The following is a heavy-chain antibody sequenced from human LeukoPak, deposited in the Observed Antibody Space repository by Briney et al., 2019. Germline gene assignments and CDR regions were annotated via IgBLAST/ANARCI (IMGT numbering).Heavy chain of an antibody. D-gene: IGHD3-3*01. J-gene: IGHJ4*02. CDR2: IYYSGST. CDR3: ARTLPGFWSGYYTFDY. V-gene: IGHV4-59*11. CDR1: GGSISSHY. Sequence: SETLSFTCTVSGGSISSHYWSWTRQPPGKGLEWIGYIYYSGSTNYNPSLKSRVTISVDTSKNQFSLKLSSVTAADTAVYYCARTLPGFWSGYYTFDYWGQGTLVTVSS.